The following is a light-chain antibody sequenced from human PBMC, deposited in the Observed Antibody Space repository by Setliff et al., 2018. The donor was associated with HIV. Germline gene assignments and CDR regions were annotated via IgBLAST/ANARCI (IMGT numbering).Light chain of an antibody. CDR1: SSDIGRYNY. J-gene: IGLJ1*01. Sequence: QSALTQPASVSGSPGQSITISGTGTSSDIGRYNYVSWYQQYPGKGPTLVIFDVSERPSGVSNRFSGSKSGNTASLIISGLQPDDEADYYCCSYARGSTYVFGSGTRSPS. CDR3: CSYARGSTYV. CDR2: DVS. V-gene: IGLV2-14*03.